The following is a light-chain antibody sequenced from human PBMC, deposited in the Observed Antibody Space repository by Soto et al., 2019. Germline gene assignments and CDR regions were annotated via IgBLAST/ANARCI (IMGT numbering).Light chain of an antibody. CDR1: QSVSSK. J-gene: IGKJ4*01. Sequence: EIVMTQSLATLSVSQGERATLSCRASQSVSSKLAWYRPPNGKAPRILIYGASTRDTGIPARFSGMWSGTECTLPISRLQSEDVAVDYCQQYNNWPLTFGGGTKVDIK. CDR2: GAS. V-gene: IGKV3-15*01. CDR3: QQYNNWPLT.